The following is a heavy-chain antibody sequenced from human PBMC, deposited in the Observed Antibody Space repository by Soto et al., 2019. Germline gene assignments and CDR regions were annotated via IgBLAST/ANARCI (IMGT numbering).Heavy chain of an antibody. CDR2: IWYDGSNK. V-gene: IGHV3-33*01. Sequence: QVQLVESGGGVVQPGRSLRLSCAASGFTFSSYGMHWVRQAPGKGLEWVAVIWYDGSNKYYADSVKGRFTISRDNSKNTLYLQMNSLRAEDTAVYYCARGNIAVAGPFDYWGQGTLVTVSS. CDR1: GFTFSSYG. J-gene: IGHJ4*02. D-gene: IGHD6-19*01. CDR3: ARGNIAVAGPFDY.